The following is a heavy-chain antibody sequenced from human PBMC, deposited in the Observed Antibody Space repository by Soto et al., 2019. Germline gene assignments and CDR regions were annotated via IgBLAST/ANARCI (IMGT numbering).Heavy chain of an antibody. CDR3: GRDRPRSYDLFDY. Sequence: QVQLVQSGAEVKKPGASVKVSCKASGYTFTSYAMHWVRQAPGQRLEWMGWINAGNGNTKYSQKFQGRVTITRDTSASTAYMELSSLRSEDTAVYYCGRDRPRSYDLFDYWGQGTLVTVSS. CDR2: INAGNGNT. V-gene: IGHV1-3*01. D-gene: IGHD3-3*01. CDR1: GYTFTSYA. J-gene: IGHJ4*02.